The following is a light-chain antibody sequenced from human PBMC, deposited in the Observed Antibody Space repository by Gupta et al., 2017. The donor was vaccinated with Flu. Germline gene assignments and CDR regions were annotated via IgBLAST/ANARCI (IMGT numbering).Light chain of an antibody. V-gene: IGLV1-44*01. J-gene: IGLJ2*01. CDR2: SNN. CDR3: AAWDDSLNGLV. CDR1: SSNIGSNT. Sequence: SVLTQPPSASGTPGQRVTISCSGSSSNIGSNTVNWYQQLPGTAPKLLIYSNNQRPSGVPDRFSGSKSGTSASLAISGLQSEDEADYYCAAWDDSLNGLVFGGGNKLTVL.